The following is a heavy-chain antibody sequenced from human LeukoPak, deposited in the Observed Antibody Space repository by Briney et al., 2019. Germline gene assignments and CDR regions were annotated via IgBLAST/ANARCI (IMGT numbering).Heavy chain of an antibody. D-gene: IGHD6-13*01. J-gene: IGHJ5*02. Sequence: PGGSLRLSCAASGFTFSNYGMHWVRQAPGKGLEWVAVIWYDGSYKSHGDSVKGRFTISRDNSKNTLFLQMNSLRADDTAVYYCARDTLIAAPKTGTVTRIGWFDTWGQGTLVTVSS. V-gene: IGHV3-33*01. CDR2: IWYDGSYK. CDR1: GFTFSNYG. CDR3: ARDTLIAAPKTGTVTRIGWFDT.